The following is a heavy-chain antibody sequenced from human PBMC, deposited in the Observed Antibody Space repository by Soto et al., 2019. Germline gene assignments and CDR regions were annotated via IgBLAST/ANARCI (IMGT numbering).Heavy chain of an antibody. CDR3: ARGLKIAGAHWYFDL. Sequence: SETLSLTCGVYGGSASVYYWSWIRQSPGGGLEWIGDIRHSGSTNYNPSLKSRVSMSIDTSTNQFSLRLGSVTAADTAVYYCARGLKIAGAHWYFDLWGRGTLVTVSS. D-gene: IGHD1-20*01. J-gene: IGHJ2*01. V-gene: IGHV4-34*01. CDR2: IRHSGST. CDR1: GGSASVYY.